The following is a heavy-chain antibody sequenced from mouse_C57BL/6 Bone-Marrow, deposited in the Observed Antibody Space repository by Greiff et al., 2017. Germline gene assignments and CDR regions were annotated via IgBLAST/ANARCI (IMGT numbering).Heavy chain of an antibody. D-gene: IGHD4-1*02. V-gene: IGHV3-6*01. J-gene: IGHJ3*01. CDR1: GYSITSGYY. CDR3: ARSTGAWFAY. CDR2: ISYDGSN. Sequence: EVQLQQPGPGLVKPSQSLSLTCSVTGYSITSGYYWNWIRQFPGNKLEWMGYISYDGSNNYNPSLKNRTSITRDTSNNQFFLKLNSVTTEDTATYYCARSTGAWFAYWGQGTLVTVSA.